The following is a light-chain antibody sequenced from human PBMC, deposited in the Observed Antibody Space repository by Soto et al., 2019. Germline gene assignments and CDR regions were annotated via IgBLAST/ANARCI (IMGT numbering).Light chain of an antibody. V-gene: IGLV2-14*01. CDR2: DVT. CDR3: SSYTSSITPYG. Sequence: QSALTQPASVSGSPGQSITISCTGTSSDVGGYNYVSWYQQHPVKAPKLMIYDVTNRPSGVSDRFSGSKSGNTASLTISGLQAEDEDDYYCSSYTSSITPYGFGPGTKVTVL. CDR1: SSDVGGYNY. J-gene: IGLJ1*01.